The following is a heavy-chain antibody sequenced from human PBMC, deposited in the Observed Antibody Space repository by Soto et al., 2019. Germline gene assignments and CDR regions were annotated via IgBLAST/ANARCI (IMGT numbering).Heavy chain of an antibody. D-gene: IGHD6-19*01. CDR2: IYYSGST. CDR3: ARTQWLPPLNWFDP. CDR1: GGSISSGGYY. Sequence: PSETLSLTCTVSGGSISSGGYYWSWIRQHPGKGLEWIGYIYYSGSTYYNPSLKSRVTISVDTSKNQFSLKLSSVTAADTAVYYCARTQWLPPLNWFDPWGQGTLVTVSS. J-gene: IGHJ5*02. V-gene: IGHV4-31*03.